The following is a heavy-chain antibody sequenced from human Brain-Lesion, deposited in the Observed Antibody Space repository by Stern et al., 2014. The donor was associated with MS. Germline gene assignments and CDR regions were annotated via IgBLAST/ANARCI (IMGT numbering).Heavy chain of an antibody. CDR1: GYTFTGYY. CDR3: ATYYYDSTGYNDF. CDR2: INPKSGGT. J-gene: IGHJ4*02. Sequence: VQLVQSGAEVKNPGASVKVSCKASGYTFTGYYMHWVRQAPGQGLEWMGWINPKSGGTNYAQKFQGWVTMTRDTSINTAYMELSRLRSDDTAVYYCATYYYDSTGYNDFWGQGTLVTVSS. V-gene: IGHV1-2*04. D-gene: IGHD3-22*01.